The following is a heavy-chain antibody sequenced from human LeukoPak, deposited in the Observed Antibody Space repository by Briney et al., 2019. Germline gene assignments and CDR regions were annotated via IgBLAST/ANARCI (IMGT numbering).Heavy chain of an antibody. J-gene: IGHJ3*02. CDR1: GFTFSTYT. D-gene: IGHD4-11*01. CDR2: ISYDGSNK. CDR3: AKDPNXXYXXTFDI. Sequence: PGGSLRLSCAASGFTFSTYTMHWVRQAPGKGLEWVAVISYDGSNKYYTDSVKGRFTISRDNSKNTLYLQMNSLRAEDTAVYYCAKDPNXXYXXTFDI. V-gene: IGHV3-30-3*01.